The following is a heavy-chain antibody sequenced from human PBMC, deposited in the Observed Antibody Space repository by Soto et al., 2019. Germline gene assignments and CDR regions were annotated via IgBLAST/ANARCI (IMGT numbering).Heavy chain of an antibody. CDR2: IYYSGST. V-gene: IGHV4-59*01. D-gene: IGHD1-26*01. J-gene: IGHJ4*02. CDR3: ARLDGSYVIPWNYFDY. Sequence: SETLSLTCTVSGGSISSYYWSWIRQPPGKGLEWIGYIYYSGSTNYNPSLKSRVTISVDTSKNQFSLKLSSVTAADTAVYYCARLDGSYVIPWNYFDYWGQGTLVTVSS. CDR1: GGSISSYY.